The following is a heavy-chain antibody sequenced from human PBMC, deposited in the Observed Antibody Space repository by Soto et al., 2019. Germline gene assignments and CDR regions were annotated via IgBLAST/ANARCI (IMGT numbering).Heavy chain of an antibody. CDR3: ARDHVDPFYTMDV. Sequence: SETLSLTCVVSGFSVTSGCYWSWIRQPPGKGLEWIGRIYRDGSTSYNPSLKSRVTILVDTSKNRFSLKLSSMTAADTAVYYCARDHVDPFYTMDVWGQGTTVT. D-gene: IGHD2-21*01. CDR1: GFSVTSGCY. V-gene: IGHV4-38-2*02. CDR2: IYRDGST. J-gene: IGHJ6*02.